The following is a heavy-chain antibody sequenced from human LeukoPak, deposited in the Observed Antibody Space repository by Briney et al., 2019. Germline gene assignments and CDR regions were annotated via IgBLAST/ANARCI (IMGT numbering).Heavy chain of an antibody. V-gene: IGHV1-2*02. CDR2: INPNSGGT. J-gene: IGHJ4*02. CDR1: GYTFTGYY. Sequence: ASVKVSCKASGYTFTGYYMHWVRQAPGQGLEWMGWINPNSGGTNYAQKFQGRVTMTRDTSISTAYMELSRLRSDDTAVYYCARGLMYSSSSVDYFDYWGQGTLVTVSS. D-gene: IGHD6-6*01. CDR3: ARGLMYSSSSVDYFDY.